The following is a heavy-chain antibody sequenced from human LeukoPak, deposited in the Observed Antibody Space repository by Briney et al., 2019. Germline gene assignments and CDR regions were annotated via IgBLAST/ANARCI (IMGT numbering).Heavy chain of an antibody. V-gene: IGHV4-59*08. J-gene: IGHJ4*02. CDR3: AVHSSGWPLGWDY. Sequence: SETLSLTCTVSGGSISSYYWSWIRQPPGKGLEWIGYIYYSGSTNYNPSLKSRVTISVDTSKNQFSLKLSSVTAADTAVYYCAVHSSGWPLGWDYWGQGTLVTVSS. D-gene: IGHD6-19*01. CDR1: GGSISSYY. CDR2: IYYSGST.